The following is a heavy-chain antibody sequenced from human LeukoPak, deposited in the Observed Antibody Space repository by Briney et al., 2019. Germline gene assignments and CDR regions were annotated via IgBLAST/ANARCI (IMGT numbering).Heavy chain of an antibody. J-gene: IGHJ6*03. CDR2: IDYSGGT. V-gene: IGHV4-31*03. Sequence: PSETLSLTCTVSGLSISSGGNYWSWIRQHPGKGLEWIGFIDYSGGTYHNSSLQSRVTISLDTSKNRFSLKLRSMTAADTAVYYCVRVASSAMATVYQYYMDVWGKGTTVTVSS. CDR1: GLSISSGGNY. D-gene: IGHD5-18*01. CDR3: VRVASSAMATVYQYYMDV.